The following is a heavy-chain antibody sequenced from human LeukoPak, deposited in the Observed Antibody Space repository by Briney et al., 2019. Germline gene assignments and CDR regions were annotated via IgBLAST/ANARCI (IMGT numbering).Heavy chain of an antibody. D-gene: IGHD2-15*01. CDR1: GFTFSYW. Sequence: GGSLRLSCAASGFTFSYWMHWARQVPGKGLVWVSRINADGSSTNYADSVKGRFTISRDKSMLYLQMNSLGPDDTAVYYCAKEPRLRAAGWWAEFDLWGQGTLVTVSS. J-gene: IGHJ4*02. CDR3: AKEPRLRAAGWWAEFDL. V-gene: IGHV3-74*01. CDR2: INADGSST.